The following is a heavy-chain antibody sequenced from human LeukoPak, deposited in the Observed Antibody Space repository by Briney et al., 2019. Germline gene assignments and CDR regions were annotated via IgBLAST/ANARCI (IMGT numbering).Heavy chain of an antibody. CDR1: GYTFASYG. J-gene: IGHJ4*02. Sequence: ASVNVSCKASGYTFASYGISWVRQAPGQGLEWMGWISAYNGNTNYAQKLQGRVTMTRNTSISTAYMELSSLRSEDTAVYYCARRYCSSTSCHYFDYWGQGTLVTVSS. CDR2: ISAYNGNT. CDR3: ARRYCSSTSCHYFDY. D-gene: IGHD2-2*01. V-gene: IGHV1-18*01.